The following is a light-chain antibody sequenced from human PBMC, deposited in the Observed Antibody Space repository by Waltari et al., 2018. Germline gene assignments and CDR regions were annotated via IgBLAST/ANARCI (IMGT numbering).Light chain of an antibody. V-gene: IGKV3-15*01. Sequence: EIVMTQPPATLSVSPGETATRAGRASQSVSSNVAWYQKKPRQPPRPLIYDAATRATSIPAKFRGSGSGTEFTLTISSLQSEDFAVYYCQQYNRWPPITFGHGTRLEIK. CDR2: DAA. CDR1: QSVSSN. CDR3: QQYNRWPPIT. J-gene: IGKJ5*01.